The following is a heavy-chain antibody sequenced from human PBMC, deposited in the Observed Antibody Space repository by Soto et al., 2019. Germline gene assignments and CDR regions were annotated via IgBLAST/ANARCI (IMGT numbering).Heavy chain of an antibody. Sequence: GGSLRLSCAASGFTFSSYGMHWVRQAPGKGLEWVAVISYDGSNKYYADSVKGRFTISRDNSKNTLYLQMNSLRAEDTAVYYCAKDSTGTTWTLEYYFDYWGQGTLVTVSS. D-gene: IGHD1-7*01. CDR1: GFTFSSYG. J-gene: IGHJ4*02. V-gene: IGHV3-30*18. CDR2: ISYDGSNK. CDR3: AKDSTGTTWTLEYYFDY.